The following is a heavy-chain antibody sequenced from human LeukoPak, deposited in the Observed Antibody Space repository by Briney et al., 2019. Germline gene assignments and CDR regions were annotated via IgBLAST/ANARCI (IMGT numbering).Heavy chain of an antibody. CDR2: ISSSSSYI. J-gene: IGHJ1*01. CDR1: GFTLSSYS. V-gene: IGHV3-21*01. D-gene: IGHD3-16*01. CDR3: ARDRIYVFQH. Sequence: PGGSLRLSSAASGFTLSSYSMKCVRQAPGKGLEWVSSISSSSSYIYYADSLNGRFTISRDNAKISLFLQMNSLRAEDTALYYCARDRIYVFQHWAQGPLVTVSS.